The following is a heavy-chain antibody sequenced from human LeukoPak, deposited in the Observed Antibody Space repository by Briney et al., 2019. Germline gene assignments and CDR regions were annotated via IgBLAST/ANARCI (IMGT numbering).Heavy chain of an antibody. CDR1: GFTFSRYV. V-gene: IGHV3-7*01. CDR2: INRSGGGK. D-gene: IGHD2-2*01. J-gene: IGHJ4*02. Sequence: GGSLRLSCAASGFTFSRYVMHWVRQAPGKGLEWVGNINRSGGGKYYAASVTGRFTISRDNAKNSLFLQMNSLRADDTTVYYCSKWGPYCSSNYCSDFDYWGQGALVTVSS. CDR3: SKWGPYCSSNYCSDFDY.